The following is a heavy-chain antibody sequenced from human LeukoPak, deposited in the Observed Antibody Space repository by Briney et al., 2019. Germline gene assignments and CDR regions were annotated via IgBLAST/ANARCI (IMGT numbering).Heavy chain of an antibody. J-gene: IGHJ4*02. V-gene: IGHV3-30-3*01. D-gene: IGHD2-15*01. CDR1: GLTFSSYA. Sequence: SGGSLRLSCAASGLTFSSYAMHWVRQAPGKGLEWVAVISYDGSNKYYADSVKGRFTISRDNSKNTLYLQMNSLRAEDTAVYYCARGIVVVAAKGELLDYWGQGTLVTVSS. CDR2: ISYDGSNK. CDR3: ARGIVVVAAKGELLDY.